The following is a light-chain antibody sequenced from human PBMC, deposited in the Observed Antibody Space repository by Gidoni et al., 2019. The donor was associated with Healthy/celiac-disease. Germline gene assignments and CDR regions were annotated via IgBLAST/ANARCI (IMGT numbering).Light chain of an antibody. CDR1: QSLLNSNGYNY. Sequence: EIVMTQSPLSLPVTPGEPASISCRSSQSLLNSNGYNYLDWYLQKPGQSPQLLIYLGSNRAAGVPDRFSGSGSGTDFTLKISRVEAGDFGVYCCMQALQTPPCSFGQGTKLEIK. V-gene: IGKV2-28*01. J-gene: IGKJ2*04. CDR3: MQALQTPPCS. CDR2: LGS.